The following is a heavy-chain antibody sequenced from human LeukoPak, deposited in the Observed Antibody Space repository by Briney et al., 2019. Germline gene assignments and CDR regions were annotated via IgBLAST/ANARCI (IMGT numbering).Heavy chain of an antibody. CDR2: TRNKANSYTT. CDR1: GFTFSDHY. CDR3: AKGIAARPPFDY. J-gene: IGHJ4*02. D-gene: IGHD6-6*01. V-gene: IGHV3-72*01. Sequence: GGSLRLSCAASGFTFSDHYMDWVRQAPGKGLEWVGRTRNKANSYTTEYAASVKGRFTISRDDSKNSLYLQMNSLRAEDTAVYYCAKGIAARPPFDYWGQGTLVTVSS.